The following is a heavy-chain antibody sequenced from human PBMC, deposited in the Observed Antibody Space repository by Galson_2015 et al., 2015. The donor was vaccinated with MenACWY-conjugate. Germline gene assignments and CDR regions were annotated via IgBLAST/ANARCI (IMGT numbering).Heavy chain of an antibody. Sequence: SLRLSCAASGFTFSTYWMNWVRQAPGKGLEWVANIKQDGGEKYYVDSVKGRFTISRDNARNSLYLQMNSLRAEDTAVYYCVRDVCLSSSSWYDPDAFDNWVQGPMAPVPS. J-gene: IGHJ3*02. CDR2: IKQDGGEK. V-gene: IGHV3-7*01. D-gene: IGHD6-13*01. CDR1: GFTFSTYW. CDR3: VRDVCLSSSSWYDPDAFDN.